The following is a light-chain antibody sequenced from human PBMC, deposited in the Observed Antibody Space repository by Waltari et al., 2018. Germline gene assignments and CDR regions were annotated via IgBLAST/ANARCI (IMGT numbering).Light chain of an antibody. Sequence: QSALTQPAPVSGSPGQSITIPCPGTSSDVGGYNYLPRYQPPPGKAPKLMIYEVSNRPSGVSNRFSGSKSGNTASLTISGLQAEDEADYYCSSYTSSSSPYVFGTGTKVTVL. V-gene: IGLV2-14*01. J-gene: IGLJ1*01. CDR3: SSYTSSSSPYV. CDR1: SSDVGGYNY. CDR2: EVS.